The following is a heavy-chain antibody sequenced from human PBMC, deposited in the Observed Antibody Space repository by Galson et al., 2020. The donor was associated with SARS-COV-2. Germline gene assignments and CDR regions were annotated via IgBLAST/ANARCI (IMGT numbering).Heavy chain of an antibody. V-gene: IGHV5-51*01. D-gene: IGHD4-17*01. CDR2: IYPGDSDT. J-gene: IGHJ5*02. CDR1: GYSFTSYW. Sequence: GESLKISCKGSGYSFTSYWIGWVRQMPGKGLEWKGIIYPGDSDTRSSPSFQGQVTISADKSISTAYLQWSSLKASDTDMYYCARLLTTVTTRENNWFDPWGQGTLVTVSS. CDR3: ARLLTTVTTRENNWFDP.